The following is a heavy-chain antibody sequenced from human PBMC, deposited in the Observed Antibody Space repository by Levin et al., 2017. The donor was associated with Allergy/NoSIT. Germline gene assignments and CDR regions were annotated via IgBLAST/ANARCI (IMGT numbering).Heavy chain of an antibody. CDR2: INPNSGGT. J-gene: IGHJ4*02. CDR3: ARVHTGYTTGWDFDY. V-gene: IGHV1-2*06. D-gene: IGHD6-19*01. Sequence: GESLKISCKASGYTFTGYYMHWVRQAPGQGLEWMGRINPNSGGTNYAQKFQGRVTMTTDTSISTAYMELSRLRSDDTAIYYCARVHTGYTTGWDFDYWGQGTLVTVSS. CDR1: GYTFTGYY.